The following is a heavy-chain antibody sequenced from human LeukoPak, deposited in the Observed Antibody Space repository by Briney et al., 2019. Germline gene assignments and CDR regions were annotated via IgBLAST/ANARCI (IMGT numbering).Heavy chain of an antibody. J-gene: IGHJ4*02. CDR1: GFTFSSYW. CDR3: AKAKGYSSSLYYFDY. CDR2: INSDGSSA. D-gene: IGHD6-13*01. Sequence: PGGSLRLSCAASGFTFSSYWMHWVRQAPGKGLVWVSRINSDGSSASYADSVKGRFTISRDNAKNSLYLQMNSLRAEDTALYYCAKAKGYSSSLYYFDYWGQGTLVTVSS. V-gene: IGHV3-74*01.